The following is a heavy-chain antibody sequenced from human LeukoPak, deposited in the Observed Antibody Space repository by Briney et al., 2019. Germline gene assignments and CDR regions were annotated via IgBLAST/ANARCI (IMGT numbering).Heavy chain of an antibody. V-gene: IGHV3-66*01. J-gene: IGHJ4*02. CDR1: GFTVSSSY. D-gene: IGHD2-21*02. CDR2: IYSGGST. Sequence: GGSLRLSCAASGFTVSSSYMTWVRQAPGKGLEWVSVIYSGGSTYYADSVKGRFTISRDNSKNTLYLQMNSLRAEDTAVYYCARDKVTAVDYYFDYWGQGTLVTVSS. CDR3: ARDKVTAVDYYFDY.